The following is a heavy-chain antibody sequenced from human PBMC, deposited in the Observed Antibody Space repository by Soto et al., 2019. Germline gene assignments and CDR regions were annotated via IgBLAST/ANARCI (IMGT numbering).Heavy chain of an antibody. J-gene: IGHJ6*03. V-gene: IGHV3-9*01. CDR1: GFTFDDYA. Sequence: EVQLVESGGGLVQPGRSLRLSCAASGFTFDDYAMHWVRQAPGKGLEWVSGISWNSGSIAYADSVKGRFTISRDNAKNSLYLQMNSMRAEDTALYYCAKDIGPRLLEPTDYMDVWGKGTTVTVSS. CDR2: ISWNSGSI. CDR3: AKDIGPRLLEPTDYMDV. D-gene: IGHD1-1*01.